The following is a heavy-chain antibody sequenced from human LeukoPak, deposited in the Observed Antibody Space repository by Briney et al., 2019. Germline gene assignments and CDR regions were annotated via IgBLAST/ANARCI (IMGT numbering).Heavy chain of an antibody. CDR1: GYTFTSYD. V-gene: IGHV1-8*01. CDR2: MNPNSGNT. Sequence: GASVKVSCKASGYTFTSYDINWVRQATGQGPEWMGWMNPNSGNTGYAQKFQGRVTMTRNTSISTAYMELSSLRSEDTAVYYCAATYCSSTSCPSYYYYYYMDGWGKGTTVTVSS. D-gene: IGHD2-2*01. J-gene: IGHJ6*03. CDR3: AATYCSSTSCPSYYYYYYMDG.